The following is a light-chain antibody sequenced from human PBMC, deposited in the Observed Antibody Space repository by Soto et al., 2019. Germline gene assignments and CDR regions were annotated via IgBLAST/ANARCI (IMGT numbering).Light chain of an antibody. J-gene: IGKJ1*01. Sequence: IQLTQSPSSLSASVGDRFTVTCRASEDITNYLAWYQQKAGKAPKLLIYDASTLHSGVPSRFSGSGSGTEFTLTISSLQPDDFATYYCQHYNSYSEAFGQGTKVDIK. CDR3: QHYNSYSEA. CDR2: DAS. V-gene: IGKV1-9*01. CDR1: EDITNY.